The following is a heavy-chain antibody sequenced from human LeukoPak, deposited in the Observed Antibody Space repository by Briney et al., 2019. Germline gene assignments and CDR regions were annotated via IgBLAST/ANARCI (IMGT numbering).Heavy chain of an antibody. Sequence: GGSLRLSCAASGFTFSDYYMSWIRQAPGKGLEWVSVIYSGGSTYYADSVKGRFTISRDNSKNTLYLQMNSLRAEDTAVYYCTRYDILTGYSDYWGQGTLVTVSS. J-gene: IGHJ4*02. CDR2: IYSGGST. V-gene: IGHV3-66*01. CDR3: TRYDILTGYSDY. CDR1: GFTFSDYY. D-gene: IGHD3-9*01.